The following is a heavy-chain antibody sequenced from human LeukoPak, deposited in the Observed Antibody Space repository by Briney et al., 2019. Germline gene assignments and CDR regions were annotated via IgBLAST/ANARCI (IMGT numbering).Heavy chain of an antibody. CDR3: AKGILGYCSSTSCYPFDY. CDR1: GFTFSTYW. D-gene: IGHD2-2*01. V-gene: IGHV3-7*03. Sequence: GGSLRLSCSASGFTFSTYWMSWVRQAPGKGLEWVANIKGDGSEKYYVNSMKGRVTISRDNAKSSLYLQFNSLRVEDTAVYYCAKGILGYCSSTSCYPFDYWGQGTLVTVSS. J-gene: IGHJ4*02. CDR2: IKGDGSEK.